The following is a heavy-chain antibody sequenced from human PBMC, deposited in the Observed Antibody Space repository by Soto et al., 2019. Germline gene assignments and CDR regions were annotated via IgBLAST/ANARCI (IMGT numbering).Heavy chain of an antibody. D-gene: IGHD3-10*01. J-gene: IGHJ4*02. CDR1: GFTFNQHA. V-gene: IGHV3-30*18. Sequence: PGGSLRLSCAASGFTFNQHAMHWVRQAPGKGLEWVAVFSHDGSEKYYGDSVKGRFTISRDYSKNTLFLQMDSLTAEDTALYFCAKVRSPWVTWYYFDSWGQGTLVTVSS. CDR3: AKVRSPWVTWYYFDS. CDR2: FSHDGSEK.